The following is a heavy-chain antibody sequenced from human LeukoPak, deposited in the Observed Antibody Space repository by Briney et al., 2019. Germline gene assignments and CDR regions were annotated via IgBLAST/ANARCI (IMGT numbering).Heavy chain of an antibody. J-gene: IGHJ4*02. Sequence: GGSLTLSCAASEFTFSRYSMSWVRQAPGKGLEWVSYIGSSSSTIYYADSVRGRFTISRDNAKNSLYLQMNSLRDEDTAVYYCARERLTKLDYWGQGTLVTVSS. CDR1: EFTFSRYS. CDR3: ARERLTKLDY. D-gene: IGHD3-9*01. V-gene: IGHV3-48*02. CDR2: IGSSSSTI.